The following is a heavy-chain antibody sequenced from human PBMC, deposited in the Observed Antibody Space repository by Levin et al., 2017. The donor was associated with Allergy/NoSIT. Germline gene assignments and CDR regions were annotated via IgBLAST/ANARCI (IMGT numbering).Heavy chain of an antibody. D-gene: IGHD3-10*01. CDR1: GFGFADFG. CDR3: ARDPPSGAIYPHH. V-gene: IGHV3-20*04. CDR2: ITLDGETV. Sequence: GGSLRLSCATSGFGFADFGMNWVRQVPGKGLEWVAGITLDGETVGYADSVKGRFPISRDNAKQSLFLQLNRLRAEATGLYYCARDPPSGAIYPHHWGQGTLVTVSS. J-gene: IGHJ5*02.